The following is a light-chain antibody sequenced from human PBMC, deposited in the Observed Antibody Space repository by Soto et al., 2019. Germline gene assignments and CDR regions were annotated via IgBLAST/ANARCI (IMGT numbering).Light chain of an antibody. V-gene: IGLV2-14*01. CDR2: AVS. CDR1: SSDIGAYNF. CDR3: SSYATSGTPWV. J-gene: IGLJ3*02. Sequence: QSALTQPASVSGSPGQSITISCAGTSSDIGAYNFVSWNQQRPGKAPKLMIFAVSDRPSGVSDRFSGSKSGYTASLTTSGLQSDDEGFYYCSSYATSGTPWVFGGGTQLTVL.